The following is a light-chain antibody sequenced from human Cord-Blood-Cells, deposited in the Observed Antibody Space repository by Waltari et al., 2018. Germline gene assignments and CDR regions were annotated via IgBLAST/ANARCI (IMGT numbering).Light chain of an antibody. CDR3: SSYTSSSTLVV. CDR1: SSDVGGYNY. V-gene: IGLV2-14*01. CDR2: DVS. Sequence: QSALTQPASVSGSPGQSITISCTGTSSDVGGYNYVSWYQQHPGKAPKLMSYDVSNRPSGGSNRFSGSKSGNTASLTISGIQAEDEADYYCSSYTSSSTLVVFGGGTKLTVL. J-gene: IGLJ2*01.